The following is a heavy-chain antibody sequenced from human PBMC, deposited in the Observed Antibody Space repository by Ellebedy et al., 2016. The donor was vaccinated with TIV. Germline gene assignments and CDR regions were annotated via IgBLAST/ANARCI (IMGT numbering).Heavy chain of an antibody. D-gene: IGHD1-26*01. CDR1: GYSITSYW. Sequence: GESLKISCKGSGYSITSYWISWVRQMPGKGLEWMGRIDPSDSYTNYSPSFQGHVTISADKSINTAYLQWSSLKASDTAMYYCARPHSGSYYGYYFDYWGQGTVVTVSS. J-gene: IGHJ4*02. CDR3: ARPHSGSYYGYYFDY. V-gene: IGHV5-10-1*01. CDR2: IDPSDSYT.